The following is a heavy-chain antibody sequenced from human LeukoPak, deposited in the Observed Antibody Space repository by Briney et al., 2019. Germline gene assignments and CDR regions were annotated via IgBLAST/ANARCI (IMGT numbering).Heavy chain of an antibody. V-gene: IGHV1-58*01. Sequence: EASVKVSCKASGFTFTSSAVQWVRLARGQRLEGIGWIVVGSGDTNSAQKFQERVTITRDMSTRTAYMELSSLRSEDTAVYYCGADSMPRGVFSYAFDIWGQGTMVTVSS. CDR1: GFTFTSSA. J-gene: IGHJ3*02. D-gene: IGHD3-10*01. CDR3: GADSMPRGVFSYAFDI. CDR2: IVVGSGDT.